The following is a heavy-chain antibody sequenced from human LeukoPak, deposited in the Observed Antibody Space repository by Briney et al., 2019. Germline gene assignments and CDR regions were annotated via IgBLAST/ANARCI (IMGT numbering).Heavy chain of an antibody. J-gene: IGHJ4*02. Sequence: SGPTLVKPTQTLTLTCTFSGLSLSTSGVGVGWIRQPPGKALEWLALIYWDDDKRYSPSLKSRLTITKDTSKNQVVLTMTNMDPVDTATYYCAHSRRTYYYDSSGFDYWGQGTLVTVSS. CDR1: GLSLSTSGVG. D-gene: IGHD3-22*01. CDR2: IYWDDDK. CDR3: AHSRRTYYYDSSGFDY. V-gene: IGHV2-5*02.